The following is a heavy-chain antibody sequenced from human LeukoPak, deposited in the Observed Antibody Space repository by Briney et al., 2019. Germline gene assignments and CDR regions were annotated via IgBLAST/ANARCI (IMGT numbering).Heavy chain of an antibody. J-gene: IGHJ6*03. CDR1: GGSISSYY. CDR3: ARGRGYSGYFGYYYMDV. Sequence: PSETLSLTCTVSGGSISSYYWSWIRQPPGKGLEWIGYIYYSGSTNYNPSLKSRVTIPLDTSKNQFSLKLSSVTAADTAVYYCARGRGYSGYFGYYYMDVWGKGTTVTISS. CDR2: IYYSGST. D-gene: IGHD5-12*01. V-gene: IGHV4-59*01.